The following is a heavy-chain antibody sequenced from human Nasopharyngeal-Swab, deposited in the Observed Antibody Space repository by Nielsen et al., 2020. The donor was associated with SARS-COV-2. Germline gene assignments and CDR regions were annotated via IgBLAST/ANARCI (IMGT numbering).Heavy chain of an antibody. Sequence: WIRQPPGKGLEWIGYIYYSGSTSYNPSLKSRVTISVDTSKNQFSLKVRSVTAADTAVYYCARGAYDSSGYFWDYWGQGTLVTVSS. CDR3: ARGAYDSSGYFWDY. CDR2: IYYSGST. J-gene: IGHJ4*02. D-gene: IGHD3-22*01. V-gene: IGHV4-59*01.